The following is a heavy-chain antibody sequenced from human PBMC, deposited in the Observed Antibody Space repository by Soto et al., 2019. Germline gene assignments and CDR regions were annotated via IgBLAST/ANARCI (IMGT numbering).Heavy chain of an antibody. J-gene: IGHJ4*02. CDR3: ASNGAAKVGTLDY. CDR2: LDGGRT. V-gene: IGHV3-15*02. CDR1: GFTFNNAR. D-gene: IGHD1-26*01. Sequence: EVQLVESGGALVEPGGSLRLSCAASGFTFNNARMSWVRQAPGKGLDWVCGLDGGRTDFAAAVEGRFTFSLDNSTDTLIIPMNRQKTKDTGVYYCASNGAAKVGTLDYWGQGTLVTVSS.